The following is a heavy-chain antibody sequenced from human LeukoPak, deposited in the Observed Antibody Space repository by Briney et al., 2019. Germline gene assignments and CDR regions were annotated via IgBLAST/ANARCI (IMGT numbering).Heavy chain of an antibody. J-gene: IGHJ4*02. D-gene: IGHD6-19*01. Sequence: SETLSLTCAVYGGSFSGYYWSWIRQPPGKGLEWIGEINHSGSTNYNPSLKSRVTISVDTSKNRFSLKLSSVTAADTAVYYCASSGWYLEVYWGQGTLVTVSS. CDR3: ASSGWYLEVY. CDR1: GGSFSGYY. CDR2: INHSGST. V-gene: IGHV4-34*01.